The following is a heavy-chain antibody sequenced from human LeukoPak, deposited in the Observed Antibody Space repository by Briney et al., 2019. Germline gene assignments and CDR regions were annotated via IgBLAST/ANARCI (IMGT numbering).Heavy chain of an antibody. V-gene: IGHV4-39*07. CDR1: GGSISSGSYY. Sequence: SETLSLTCTVSGGSISSGSYYWGWIRQPPGKGLEWIGSIYHSGSTYYNPSLKSRVTISVDTSKNQFSLKLSSVTAADTAVYYCARDGSESSTHYYYYYMDVWGKGTTVTVSS. D-gene: IGHD6-13*01. CDR3: ARDGSESSTHYYYYYMDV. CDR2: IYHSGST. J-gene: IGHJ6*03.